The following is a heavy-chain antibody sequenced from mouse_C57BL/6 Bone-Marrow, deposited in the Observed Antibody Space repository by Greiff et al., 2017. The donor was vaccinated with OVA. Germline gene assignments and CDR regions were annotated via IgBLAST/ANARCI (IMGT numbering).Heavy chain of an antibody. Sequence: EVKLVESGGGLVKPGGSLKLSCAASGFTFSDYGMHWVRQAPEKGLEWVAYISSGSSTIYYADTVKGRFTISRDNAKNTLFLKMTSLRSEDTAMYYCARGSSYVWYFDVWGTGTTVTVSS. CDR3: ARGSSYVWYFDV. D-gene: IGHD1-1*01. CDR2: ISSGSSTI. CDR1: GFTFSDYG. J-gene: IGHJ1*03. V-gene: IGHV5-17*01.